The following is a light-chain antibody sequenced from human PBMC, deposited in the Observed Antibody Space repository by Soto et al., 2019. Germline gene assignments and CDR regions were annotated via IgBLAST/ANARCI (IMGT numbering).Light chain of an antibody. Sequence: NQPASVHGSPVQWISISGTGTSSDVGSYNLVSWYQQHPGKAPKLMIYEVSKRPSGVSNRFSGSKSGNTASLTISGLQAEDEADYYCCSYAGSSTYVFGTGTKVTGL. V-gene: IGLV2-23*02. CDR1: SSDVGSYNL. CDR2: EVS. J-gene: IGLJ1*01. CDR3: CSYAGSSTYV.